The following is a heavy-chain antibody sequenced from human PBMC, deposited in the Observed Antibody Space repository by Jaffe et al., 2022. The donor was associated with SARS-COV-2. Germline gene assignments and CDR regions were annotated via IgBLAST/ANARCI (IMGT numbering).Heavy chain of an antibody. CDR1: GFTFSGYA. D-gene: IGHD3-16*01. J-gene: IGHJ4*02. Sequence: EVQLVESGGGLEQPGGSLRLSCATSGFTFSGYAMTWVRQAPGKGLEWVSTISHSGDNTHYADSVKGRFSISRDNSKNTLYLQMNSLRAEDTAVYYCATDLRGGGDYWGQGTLVTVSS. V-gene: IGHV3-23*04. CDR3: ATDLRGGGDY. CDR2: ISHSGDNT.